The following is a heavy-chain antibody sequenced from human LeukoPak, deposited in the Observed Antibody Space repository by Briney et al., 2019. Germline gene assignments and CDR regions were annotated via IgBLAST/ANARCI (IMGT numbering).Heavy chain of an antibody. J-gene: IGHJ6*02. CDR3: ARGSHGMDV. Sequence: GESLRLSCAASGFTFSSFTMHWVRQAPGKGLRWMAVISSDGSNKYYADSVKGRFTVSRDNSNNTLYLQMNSLRAEDTAVYYCARGSHGMDVWGQGTTVTVSS. CDR1: GFTFSSFT. V-gene: IGHV3-30-3*01. CDR2: ISSDGSNK.